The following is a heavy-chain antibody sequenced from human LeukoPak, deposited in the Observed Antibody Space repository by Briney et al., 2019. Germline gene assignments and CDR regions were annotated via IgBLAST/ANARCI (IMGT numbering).Heavy chain of an antibody. CDR3: ASSGSYRFDY. Sequence: GGSLRLSCAASGFTFSSYSMNWVRQAPGKGLEWVSHITASGTAMFYADSVKGRFTISRDNAKNSLYLQVNSLRDEDTAVYYCASSGSYRFDYWGQGTLVTVSS. CDR2: ITASGTAM. CDR1: GFTFSSYS. V-gene: IGHV3-48*02. J-gene: IGHJ4*02. D-gene: IGHD1-26*01.